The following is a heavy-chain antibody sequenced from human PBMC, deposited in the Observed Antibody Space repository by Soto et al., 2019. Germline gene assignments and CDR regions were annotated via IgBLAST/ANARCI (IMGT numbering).Heavy chain of an antibody. Sequence: PGGSLRLSCAASGFTFSDNSMKCVRQAPGKGLEWVSSISSTSIYISYADSVKGRFTISRDNAKNSLYLQMNSLRAEDTALYYCAKGPGTARLVRLWFDPWGQGTLVTVSS. V-gene: IGHV3-21*04. J-gene: IGHJ5*02. D-gene: IGHD6-6*01. CDR3: AKGPGTARLVRLWFDP. CDR2: ISSTSIYI. CDR1: GFTFSDNS.